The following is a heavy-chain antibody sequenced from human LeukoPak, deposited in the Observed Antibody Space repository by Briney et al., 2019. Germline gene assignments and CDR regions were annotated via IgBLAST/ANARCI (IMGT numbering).Heavy chain of an antibody. J-gene: IGHJ5*02. V-gene: IGHV4-39*02. CDR1: GGSIRSSSYY. CDR3: ARGVIVVVPAANTYNWFDP. Sequence: SETLSLTCTVSGGSIRSSSYYWGWIRQPPGKGLEWIGSIYYSGGTYYNPSLRSRVTISVDMSKNHFSLKLSSVTAADTAVYYCARGVIVVVPAANTYNWFDPWGQGTLVTVSS. D-gene: IGHD2-2*01. CDR2: IYYSGGT.